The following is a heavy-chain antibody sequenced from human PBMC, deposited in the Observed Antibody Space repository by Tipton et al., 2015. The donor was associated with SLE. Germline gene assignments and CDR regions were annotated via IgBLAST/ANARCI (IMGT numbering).Heavy chain of an antibody. CDR2: IYHSGST. D-gene: IGHD3-10*01. J-gene: IGHJ3*02. Sequence: TLSLTCAVSGYSISSGYYWGWIRQPPGKGLEWIGSIYHSGSTYYNPSLKSRVTISVDTSKNQFSLKLSSVTAADTAVYYCARRVGSGAYLDAFDIWGQGTMVTVSS. CDR3: ARRVGSGAYLDAFDI. V-gene: IGHV4-38-2*01. CDR1: GYSISSGYY.